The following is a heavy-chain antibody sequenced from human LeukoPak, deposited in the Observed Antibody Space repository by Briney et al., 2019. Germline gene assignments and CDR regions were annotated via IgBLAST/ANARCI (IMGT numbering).Heavy chain of an antibody. CDR2: INPNGGST. J-gene: IGHJ1*01. CDR3: ARAMIFGVVINAEYFQN. V-gene: IGHV3-64*02. CDR1: GITFSNHA. Sequence: PGGSLRLSCQASGITFSNHALDWVRQAPGKGLEYVAAINPNGGSTSYVDSVKGRFSISRDNSKNTLYLQMGDLRVDDTAVYYCARAMIFGVVINAEYFQNWGQGTLVTVSS. D-gene: IGHD3-3*01.